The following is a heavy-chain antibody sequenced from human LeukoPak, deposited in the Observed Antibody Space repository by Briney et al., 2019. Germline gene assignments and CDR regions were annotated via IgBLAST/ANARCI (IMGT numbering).Heavy chain of an antibody. Sequence: GSLRLSCAASGFTFSSYWMSWVRQAPGKGLEWVANIKQDGSEKYYVDSVKGRFTISRDNAKNSLYLQMNSLRAEDTAVYYCARGTTVENYYYYYMDVWGKGTTVTVSS. V-gene: IGHV3-7*01. CDR3: ARGTTVENYYYYYMDV. J-gene: IGHJ6*03. CDR2: IKQDGSEK. D-gene: IGHD4-23*01. CDR1: GFTFSSYW.